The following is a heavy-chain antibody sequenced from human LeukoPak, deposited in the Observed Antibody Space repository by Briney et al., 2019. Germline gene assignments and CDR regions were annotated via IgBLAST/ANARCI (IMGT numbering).Heavy chain of an antibody. CDR3: AGSIVVVPGAPPRWFDP. CDR2: IYYTGNT. J-gene: IGHJ5*02. Sequence: PSETLSLTCTVSGDSMKNYYWSWIRRPPGKGLEWIGYIYYTGNTKSNPSLTSRLTILVDTSKNHFSLKVNSVTAADTAVYYCAGSIVVVPGAPPRWFDPWGQGTLVTVSS. CDR1: GDSMKNYY. D-gene: IGHD2-2*01. V-gene: IGHV4-59*01.